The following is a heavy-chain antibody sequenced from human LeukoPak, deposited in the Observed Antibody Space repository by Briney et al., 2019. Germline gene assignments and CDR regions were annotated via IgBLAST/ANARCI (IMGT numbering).Heavy chain of an antibody. CDR3: ARDPRRHRGAFDI. CDR2: IRYDGSNK. CDR1: GFTFSSYD. V-gene: IGHV3-30*02. D-gene: IGHD1-14*01. Sequence: GGSLRLSCAASGFTFSSYDMHWVRQAPGKGLEWVAFIRYDGSNKYYADSVKGRFTISRDNSKNTLYLQMNSLRAEDTAVYYCARDPRRHRGAFDIWGQGTMVSVSS. J-gene: IGHJ3*02.